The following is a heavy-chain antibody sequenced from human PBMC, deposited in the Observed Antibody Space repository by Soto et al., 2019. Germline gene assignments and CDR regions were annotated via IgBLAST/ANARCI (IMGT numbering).Heavy chain of an antibody. J-gene: IGHJ6*02. CDR3: ARGRGIQLWETYYYYYGMDV. CDR2: INHSGST. D-gene: IGHD5-18*01. CDR1: GGSFSGYY. V-gene: IGHV4-34*01. Sequence: KPSETLSLTCAVYGGSFSGYYWSWIRQPPGKGLEWIGEINHSGSTNYNPSLKSRVTISVDTSKNQFSLKLSSVTAADTAVYYCARGRGIQLWETYYYYYGMDVWGPGTTLTVYS.